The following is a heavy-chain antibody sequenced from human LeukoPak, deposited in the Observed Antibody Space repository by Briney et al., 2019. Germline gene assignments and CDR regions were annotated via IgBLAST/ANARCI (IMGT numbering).Heavy chain of an antibody. CDR3: ARDRTDIFTGYFDS. CDR1: GGSISGYY. J-gene: IGHJ4*02. Sequence: SETLSLTCIVSGGSISGYYWSWIRQPPGKGLEWIGYIYYSGSTSYGPSLKSRVTISVDTSKNQFSLNLSSVTAADTAVYYCARDRTDIFTGYFDSWGQGTLVTVSS. CDR2: IYYSGST. D-gene: IGHD3-9*01. V-gene: IGHV4-59*01.